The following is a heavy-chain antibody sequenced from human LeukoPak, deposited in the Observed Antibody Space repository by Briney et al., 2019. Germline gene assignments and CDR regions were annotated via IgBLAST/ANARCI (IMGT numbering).Heavy chain of an antibody. Sequence: GGSLRLSCAASGFTVSSNYKNWVRQAPGKGLEWVSVIYSGGHTYYADSVKGPFTISRNNSKNALYLQMNSLRADDTAVYYCARDRRWFGDYYFDYWGQGTLVTVSS. CDR3: ARDRRWFGDYYFDY. CDR1: GFTVSSNY. V-gene: IGHV3-53*01. J-gene: IGHJ4*02. CDR2: IYSGGHT. D-gene: IGHD3-10*01.